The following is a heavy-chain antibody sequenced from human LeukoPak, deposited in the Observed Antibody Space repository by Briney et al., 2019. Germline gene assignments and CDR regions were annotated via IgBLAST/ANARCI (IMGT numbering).Heavy chain of an antibody. D-gene: IGHD3-3*01. J-gene: IGHJ6*02. Sequence: GGSLRLSCAASGFTFSTYAMTWVRQAPGKGLEWVSGISGSGGSTYYADSVKGRFTISRDNSRNTLYLQMNSLRADDTAVYYCAKGGWSEYWYYYSMDVWGQGTTVTVSS. CDR3: AKGGWSEYWYYYSMDV. CDR2: ISGSGGST. CDR1: GFTFSTYA. V-gene: IGHV3-23*01.